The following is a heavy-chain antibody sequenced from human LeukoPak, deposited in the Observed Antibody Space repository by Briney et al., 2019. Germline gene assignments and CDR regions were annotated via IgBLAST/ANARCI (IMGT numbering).Heavy chain of an antibody. CDR1: GYTFTGYY. V-gene: IGHV1-2*06. J-gene: IGHJ5*02. CDR3: ARVRHSRFGNWFDP. CDR2: INPNSGGT. Sequence: ASVKVSCTASGYTFTGYYMHWVRQAPGQGLEWMGRINPNSGGTNYAQKFQGRVTMTRDTSISTAYMELSRLRSDDTAVYYCARVRHSRFGNWFDPWGQGTLVTVSS. D-gene: IGHD3-10*02.